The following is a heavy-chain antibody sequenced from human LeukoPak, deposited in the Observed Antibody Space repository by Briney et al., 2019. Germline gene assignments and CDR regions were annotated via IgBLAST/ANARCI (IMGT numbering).Heavy chain of an antibody. CDR3: ARRPYSDTSGRLSDV. V-gene: IGHV3-30-3*01. D-gene: IGHD3-22*01. J-gene: IGHJ6*02. CDR2: LSYDGNSK. CDR1: EFTFSSYT. Sequence: GGSLRLSCAASEFTFSSYTLHWVRQAPGKGLEWVAFLSYDGNSKYYADSVKGRFTISRDNSNNTLSLQMNSLRDDDTALYYCARRPYSDTSGRLSDVWGQGTTVTVSS.